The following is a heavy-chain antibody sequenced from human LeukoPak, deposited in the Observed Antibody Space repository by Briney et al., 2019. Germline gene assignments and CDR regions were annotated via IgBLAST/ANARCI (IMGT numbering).Heavy chain of an antibody. CDR1: GLTFSGYH. V-gene: IGHV3-11*01. CDR2: ISDNGRTK. J-gene: IGHJ4*02. D-gene: IGHD3-3*01. Sequence: GGSLRLSCAASGLTFSGYHMSWIRQAPGKGLEWVSHISDNGRTKYYANSVQGRFTVSRDNAKNSLYLQMNSLRADDTAVYYCATVHFGYFTFWGQGTLVPVSS. CDR3: ATVHFGYFTF.